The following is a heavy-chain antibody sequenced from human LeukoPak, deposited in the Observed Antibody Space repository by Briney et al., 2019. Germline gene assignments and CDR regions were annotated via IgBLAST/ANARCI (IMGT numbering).Heavy chain of an antibody. CDR2: ICYSGST. V-gene: IGHV4-39*01. Sequence: SETLSLTCTVSGGSISSSSYCWGWIRQPPGKGLEWIGSICYSGSTFYNPSLKSRVTLSVETSKNQFSLMLSSVTAADTAVYYCARTENYIPEDCFDPWGQGTLVTVSS. J-gene: IGHJ5*02. CDR3: ARTENYIPEDCFDP. CDR1: GGSISSSSYC. D-gene: IGHD5-24*01.